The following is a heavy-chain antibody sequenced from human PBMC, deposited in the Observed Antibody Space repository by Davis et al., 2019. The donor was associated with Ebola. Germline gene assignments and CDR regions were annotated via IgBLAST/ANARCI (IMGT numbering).Heavy chain of an antibody. J-gene: IGHJ4*02. CDR1: GFTFNIYA. D-gene: IGHD3-9*01. CDR2: ISGGGGSA. V-gene: IGHV3-23*01. Sequence: PGGSLRLSCAASGFTFNIYAMSWVRQAPGKGLEWVSVISGGGGSAYYADSVKGRFTISRDNSKNTLYLQMNSLSAEDTAIYYCAKGNQAGYPTTFDYWGQGTEVTVSS. CDR3: AKGNQAGYPTTFDY.